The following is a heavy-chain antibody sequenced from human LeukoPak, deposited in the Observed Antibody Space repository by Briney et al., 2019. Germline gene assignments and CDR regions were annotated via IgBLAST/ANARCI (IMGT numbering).Heavy chain of an antibody. D-gene: IGHD4-11*01. Sequence: SETLSLTCTVSGGSISSYYWSWIRQPPGKGLEWIGYIYTSGSTNYNPSLKSQVTISVDTSKTQFSLKRSSVAAADTAVYYCARHFPKLARRQYDYYYYMDAWGKGTTVTVSS. J-gene: IGHJ6*03. CDR1: GGSISSYY. CDR3: ARHFPKLARRQYDYYYYMDA. CDR2: IYTSGST. V-gene: IGHV4-4*09.